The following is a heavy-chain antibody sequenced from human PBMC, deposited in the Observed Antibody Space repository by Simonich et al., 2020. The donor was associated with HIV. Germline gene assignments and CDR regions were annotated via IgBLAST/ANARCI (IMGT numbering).Heavy chain of an antibody. V-gene: IGHV4-34*01. J-gene: IGHJ4*02. D-gene: IGHD4-17*01. CDR2: IKHSGST. CDR3: ARRHPTTVTTPYFDY. Sequence: QVQLQQWGAGLLKPSETLSLTCAVYGGSFSGYYWSWFRQPPGKGLEWTGEIKHSGSTNYNPSHTRRVTISVDTSKNQFSLKLSSVTAADTAVYYCARRHPTTVTTPYFDYWGQGTLVTVSS. CDR1: GGSFSGYY.